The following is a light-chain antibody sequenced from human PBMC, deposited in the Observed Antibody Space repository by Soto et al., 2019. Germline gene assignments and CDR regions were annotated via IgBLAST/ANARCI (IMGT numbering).Light chain of an antibody. CDR2: DAS. Sequence: PGERATLSCRASQSVKSSYLAWYRQKPGQTPRLLIYDASTRATGIPDRFSGSGSGTDFTLTISGLEPEDFAVYSCQQYVSSPQTFGQGTKVEF. CDR3: QQYVSSPQT. J-gene: IGKJ1*01. CDR1: QSVKSSY. V-gene: IGKV3-20*01.